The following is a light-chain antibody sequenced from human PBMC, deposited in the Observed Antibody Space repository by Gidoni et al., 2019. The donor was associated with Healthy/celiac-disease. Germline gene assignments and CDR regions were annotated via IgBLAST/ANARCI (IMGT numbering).Light chain of an antibody. CDR3: QSYDSSLSGYV. CDR2: GNS. J-gene: IGLJ1*01. CDR1: SSNIGAGSV. Sequence: QSVLTQPPSVSRAPGQRVTISCTGSSSNIGAGSVVHWYQQLPGTAPNLLIYGNSNRPSGVPDRFSGSKSGTSASLAITGLQAEDEADYYCQSYDSSLSGYVFGTGTKVTVL. V-gene: IGLV1-40*01.